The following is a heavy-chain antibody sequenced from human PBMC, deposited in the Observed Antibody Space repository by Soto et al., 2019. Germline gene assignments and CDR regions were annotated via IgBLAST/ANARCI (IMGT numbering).Heavy chain of an antibody. J-gene: IGHJ6*02. CDR3: ARDRGYPETYGMDV. CDR2: IYYSGST. CDR1: GGSISSYY. Sequence: SETLSLTCSVSGGSISSYYWSWIRQPPGKGLEWSGYIYYSGSTNYNPSLKSRVTISVDTSKNQFSLKLSSVTAADTAVYYCARDRGYPETYGMDVWGQGTTVTVSS. V-gene: IGHV4-59*01. D-gene: IGHD3-10*01.